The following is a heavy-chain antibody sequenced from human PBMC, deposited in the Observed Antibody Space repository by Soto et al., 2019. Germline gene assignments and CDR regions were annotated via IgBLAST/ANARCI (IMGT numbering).Heavy chain of an antibody. Sequence: GGSLRLSCAASGFTFSSYGMHWVRQAPGKGLEWVAVIWYDGSNKYYADSVKGRFTISRDNSKNTLYLQMNSLRAEDTAVYYCAREPRVVAAKLHAFDIWGQGTMVTVSS. CDR3: AREPRVVAAKLHAFDI. J-gene: IGHJ3*02. CDR1: GFTFSSYG. D-gene: IGHD2-15*01. CDR2: IWYDGSNK. V-gene: IGHV3-33*01.